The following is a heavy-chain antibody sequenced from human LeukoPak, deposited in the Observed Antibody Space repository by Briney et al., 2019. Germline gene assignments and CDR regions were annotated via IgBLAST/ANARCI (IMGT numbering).Heavy chain of an antibody. Sequence: GGSLRLSCAASGFAFSNYGMNWVRQAPGKGLEWVSGITGSGGTTYYADSVKGRFTISRDNSKNTLYLQMNSLRAEDTAVYYCARDSRSYNFDYWGQGTLVTVSS. CDR1: GFAFSNYG. CDR2: ITGSGGTT. CDR3: ARDSRSYNFDY. J-gene: IGHJ4*02. V-gene: IGHV3-23*01. D-gene: IGHD1-1*01.